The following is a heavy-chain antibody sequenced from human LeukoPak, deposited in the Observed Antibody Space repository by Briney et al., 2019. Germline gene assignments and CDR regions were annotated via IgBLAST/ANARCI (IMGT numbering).Heavy chain of an antibody. D-gene: IGHD3-22*01. CDR2: ISHSGST. CDR1: GYSISGGHY. J-gene: IGHJ4*02. Sequence: SETLSLTCAVSGYSISGGHYWGWIRQAPGRGLEWIGSISHSGSTYYNPSLKSRVTISVDTSNNRFSLKLSSVTAADTAVYYCARTSYDSSGYSPFDYWGQGTLVTVSS. CDR3: ARTSYDSSGYSPFDY. V-gene: IGHV4-38-2*01.